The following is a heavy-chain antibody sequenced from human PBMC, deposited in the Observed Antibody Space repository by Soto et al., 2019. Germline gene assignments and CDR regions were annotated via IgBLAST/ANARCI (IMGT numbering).Heavy chain of an antibody. D-gene: IGHD1-26*01. J-gene: IGHJ4*02. CDR3: ARVGGSYLFDY. Sequence: QVQLQESGPGLVKPSETLSLTCTVSGGSVSSGSYYWSWIRQPPGKGLEWIGYIYYSGSTNYNPSLKSRVTISVDTSKNQFSLKLSSVTAADTAVYYCARVGGSYLFDYWGQGNLVTVSS. CDR2: IYYSGST. CDR1: GGSVSSGSYY. V-gene: IGHV4-61*01.